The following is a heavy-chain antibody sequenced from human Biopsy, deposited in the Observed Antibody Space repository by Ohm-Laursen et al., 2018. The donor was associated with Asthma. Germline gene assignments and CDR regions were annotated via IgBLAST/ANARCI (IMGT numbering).Heavy chain of an antibody. CDR1: GGTFRTYA. CDR2: IIPMYGVP. J-gene: IGHJ6*02. V-gene: IGHV1-69*01. CDR3: ARVDAIMISGDFYFYSGFDL. Sequence: SSVKVSCKASGGTFRTYAFNWVRQAPGQGLEWMGGIIPMYGVPKVAQKFQGRVTITADESTSTAYMEMSSLRSEDTTVYYCARVDAIMISGDFYFYSGFDLWGQGTAVRVSS. D-gene: IGHD3-16*01.